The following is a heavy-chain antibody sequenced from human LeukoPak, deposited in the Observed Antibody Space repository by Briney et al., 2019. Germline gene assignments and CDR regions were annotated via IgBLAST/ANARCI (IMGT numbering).Heavy chain of an antibody. CDR2: IYSGGTT. Sequence: GGSLRLSCAASGFTVSSNYMSWVRQAPGKGLEWVSLIYSGGTTYSADSVKGRFTISRDNSKNTLYLEMNSLRAEDTAVYYCAGGCSGGSCHYYYYYIAVWGKGTTVTVSS. V-gene: IGHV3-53*01. D-gene: IGHD2-15*01. CDR3: AGGCSGGSCHYYYYYIAV. J-gene: IGHJ6*03. CDR1: GFTVSSNY.